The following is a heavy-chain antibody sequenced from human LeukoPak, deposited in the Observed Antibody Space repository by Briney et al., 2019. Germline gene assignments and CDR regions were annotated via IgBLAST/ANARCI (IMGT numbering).Heavy chain of an antibody. D-gene: IGHD1-26*01. CDR2: ISYDGSNK. Sequence: GGSLRLSCAASGFTFSSYVMHWVRQAPGKGLEWVAVISYDGSNKYYADSVKGRFTISRDNSKNTLYLLMNSLRAEDTAVYYCARAPNHGVGATPFDYWGQGTLVTVSS. CDR1: GFTFSSYV. J-gene: IGHJ4*02. V-gene: IGHV3-30-3*01. CDR3: ARAPNHGVGATPFDY.